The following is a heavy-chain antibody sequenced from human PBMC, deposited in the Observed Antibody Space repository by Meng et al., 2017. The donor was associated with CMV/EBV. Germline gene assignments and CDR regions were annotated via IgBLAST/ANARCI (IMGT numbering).Heavy chain of an antibody. V-gene: IGHV1-2*02. CDR2: INPNSGGT. D-gene: IGHD3-3*01. CDR1: GYTFTGYY. J-gene: IGHJ6*02. Sequence: ASVKVSCKASGYTFTGYYMHWVRQAPGQGLEWMGWINPNSGGTNYAQKFQGRVTMTRDTSISTAYMELSRLRSDDTAVYYCARGHNYDFWSGYYTGIGEGMDVWGQGTTVTVS. CDR3: ARGHNYDFWSGYYTGIGEGMDV.